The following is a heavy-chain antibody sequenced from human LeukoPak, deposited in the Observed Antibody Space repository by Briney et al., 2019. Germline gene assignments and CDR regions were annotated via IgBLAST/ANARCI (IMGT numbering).Heavy chain of an antibody. CDR2: IYYSGST. CDR3: ARGPSITGTGYYYYMDV. D-gene: IGHD1-7*01. CDR1: GGSISSSSYY. J-gene: IGHJ6*03. V-gene: IGHV4-39*07. Sequence: SETLSLTCTVSGGSISSSSYYWGWIRQPPGKGLEWIGSIYYSGSTYYNPSLKSRVTISVDTSKNQFSLKLSSVTAADTAVYYCARGPSITGTGYYYYMDVWGKGTTVTVSS.